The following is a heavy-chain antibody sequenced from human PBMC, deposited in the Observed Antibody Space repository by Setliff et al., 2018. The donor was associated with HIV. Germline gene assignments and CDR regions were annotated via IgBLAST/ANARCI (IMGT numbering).Heavy chain of an antibody. Sequence: PSETLSLPCTVSGDSISSYYWSWIRQPPGKGLEWIGYIYTSGITDYNPSLKSRVTISGDTSKNQFSLKLSSVTAADTAVYYCARDRRGYYYGSGSCYMDVWGTGTTVTVSS. CDR3: ARDRRGYYYGSGSCYMDV. CDR2: IYTSGIT. J-gene: IGHJ6*03. CDR1: GDSISSYY. D-gene: IGHD3-10*01. V-gene: IGHV4-4*08.